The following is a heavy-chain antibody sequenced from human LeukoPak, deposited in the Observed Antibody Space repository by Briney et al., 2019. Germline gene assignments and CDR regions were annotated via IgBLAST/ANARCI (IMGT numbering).Heavy chain of an antibody. Sequence: PGGSLRLSCAASGFTFDDYGVSWVRQAPGKGLEWVAVISYDGSNKYYADSVKGRFTISRDNSKNTLYLQMNSLRAEDTAVYYCANDRKVGAPGYHYYYGMDVWGQGTTVTVSS. CDR2: ISYDGSNK. D-gene: IGHD1-26*01. V-gene: IGHV3-30*18. J-gene: IGHJ6*02. CDR1: GFTFDDYG. CDR3: ANDRKVGAPGYHYYYGMDV.